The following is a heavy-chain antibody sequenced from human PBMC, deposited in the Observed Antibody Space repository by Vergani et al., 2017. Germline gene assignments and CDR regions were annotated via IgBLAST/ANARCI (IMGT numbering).Heavy chain of an antibody. CDR2: IIPIFGTA. CDR1: GGTFSSYA. Sequence: QVQLVQSGAEVKKPGSSVKVSCKASGGTFSSYASSWVRQAPGQGLEWMGGIIPIFGTANYAQKFQGRVTITADESTSTAYMELSSLRSEDTAVYYCACRYYYDSSGYSRGYYYGMDVWGQGTTVTVSS. D-gene: IGHD3-22*01. J-gene: IGHJ6*02. CDR3: ACRYYYDSSGYSRGYYYGMDV. V-gene: IGHV1-69*01.